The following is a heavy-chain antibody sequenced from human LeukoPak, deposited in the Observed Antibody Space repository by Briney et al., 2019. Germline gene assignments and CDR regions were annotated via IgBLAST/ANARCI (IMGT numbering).Heavy chain of an antibody. V-gene: IGHV1-69*02. CDR2: IIPILGIA. CDR3: ARGEPPTVQPDY. D-gene: IGHD1-14*01. J-gene: IGHJ4*02. CDR1: GGTFSSYT. Sequence: ASVKVSCKASGGTFSSYTISWVRQAPGQGLEWMGRIIPILGIANYAQKFQGRVTITADKSTSTAYMELSSLRSEDTAVYYCARGEPPTVQPDYWGQGTLVTVSS.